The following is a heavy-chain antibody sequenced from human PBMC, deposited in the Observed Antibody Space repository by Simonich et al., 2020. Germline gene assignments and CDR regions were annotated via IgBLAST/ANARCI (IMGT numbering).Heavy chain of an antibody. D-gene: IGHD5-12*01. CDR2: ISSSSSNI. Sequence: EVQLVESGGGLVQPGGSLRLSCAASGLTFSSYSMNWVRQAPGKGLEWVSYISSSSSNIYYADSVKGRFTISRENAKNSLYLQMNSLRAEDTAVYYCARDSSYYAFDIWGQGTMVTVSS. V-gene: IGHV3-48*01. CDR1: GLTFSSYS. J-gene: IGHJ3*02. CDR3: ARDSSYYAFDI.